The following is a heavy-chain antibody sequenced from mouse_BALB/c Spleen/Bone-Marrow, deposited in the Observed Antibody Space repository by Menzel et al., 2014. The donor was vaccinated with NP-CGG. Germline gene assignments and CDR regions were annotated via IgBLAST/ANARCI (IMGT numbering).Heavy chain of an antibody. CDR1: GYTFSSYW. CDR2: ILPGSGST. Sequence: QVQLQQSGAELMKPGASVKISCKATGYTFSSYWIEWVKQRPGHGLEWIGEILPGSGSTNYNEKFKGKAPFTADTSSNTAYMQLSSLTSEDSAVYYCARCYIRYYVMESWGQGTSVTVSS. CDR3: ARCYIRYYVMES. J-gene: IGHJ4*01. V-gene: IGHV1-9*01. D-gene: IGHD1-3*01.